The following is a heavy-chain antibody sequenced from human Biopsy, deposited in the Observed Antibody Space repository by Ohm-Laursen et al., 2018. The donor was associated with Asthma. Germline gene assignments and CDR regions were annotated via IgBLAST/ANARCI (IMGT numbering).Heavy chain of an antibody. D-gene: IGHD2-2*01. J-gene: IGHJ4*02. V-gene: IGHV3-53*01. CDR1: GFAVSRDY. CDR3: ARGGSSNWSHYYFDY. CDR2: IYSGGTS. Sequence: SLRLSCAASGFAVSRDYMFWVRQAPGKGLEWVSVIYSGGTSHTADSVRGRFTTSRDYSKNTLYLQMHSLRAEDTAAYYCARGGSSNWSHYYFDYWGQGTLVTVSS.